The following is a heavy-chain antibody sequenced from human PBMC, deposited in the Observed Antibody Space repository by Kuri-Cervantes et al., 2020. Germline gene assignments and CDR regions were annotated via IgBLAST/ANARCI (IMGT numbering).Heavy chain of an antibody. Sequence: ASVKVSCKVSGYTLTELSMHWVRQAPGKGLEWMGGFDPEDGETIYAQKFQGRVTMTEDTSTDTAYMELSSLRAEDTAVYYCARDRPEAGLFDYWGQGTLVTVSS. CDR2: FDPEDGET. V-gene: IGHV1-24*01. CDR1: GYTLTELS. CDR3: ARDRPEAGLFDY. D-gene: IGHD6-19*01. J-gene: IGHJ4*02.